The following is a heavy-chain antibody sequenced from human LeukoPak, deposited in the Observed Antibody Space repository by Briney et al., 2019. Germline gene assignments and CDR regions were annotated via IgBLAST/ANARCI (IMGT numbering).Heavy chain of an antibody. D-gene: IGHD5-12*01. CDR1: GFTFSSYE. J-gene: IGHJ4*02. CDR3: PRDIVDKAAY. Sequence: GGSLRLSCAASGFTFSSYEMNWVRQAPGKGLEWVSYISSSGSTIYYADSVKGRFTISRDNAKNSLYLQMNSLRAEDTAVYYCPRDIVDKAAYWGQGTLVTVSS. V-gene: IGHV3-48*03. CDR2: ISSSGSTI.